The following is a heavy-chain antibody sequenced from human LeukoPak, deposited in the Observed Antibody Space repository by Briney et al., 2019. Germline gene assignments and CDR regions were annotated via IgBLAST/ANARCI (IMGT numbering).Heavy chain of an antibody. D-gene: IGHD3-16*01. CDR2: ISSSSSTI. CDR1: GFTFSSYS. V-gene: IGHV3-48*01. J-gene: IGHJ3*02. Sequence: GGSLRLSCAASGFTFSSYSMNWVRQVPGKGLEWVSYISSSSSTIYYADSVKGRFTISRDNAKNSLYLQMNSLRAEDTAVYYCERKGVVGGVPLIGQGDMGGEGTMLTVPS. CDR3: ERKGVVGGVPLIGQGDM.